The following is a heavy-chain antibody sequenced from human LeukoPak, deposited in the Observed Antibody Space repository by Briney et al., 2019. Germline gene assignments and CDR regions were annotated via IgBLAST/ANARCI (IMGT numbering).Heavy chain of an antibody. D-gene: IGHD3-3*01. V-gene: IGHV3-49*03. J-gene: IGHJ6*03. CDR1: GFTFGDYA. Sequence: GGSLRLSCTASGFTFGDYAMSWFRQAPGKGLEWVGFIRSKAYGGTTEYAASVKGRFTISRDDSKSIAYLQMNSLKTEDTAVYYCTRDYDFWKAWGYYMDVWGKGTTVTVSS. CDR3: TRDYDFWKAWGYYMDV. CDR2: IRSKAYGGTT.